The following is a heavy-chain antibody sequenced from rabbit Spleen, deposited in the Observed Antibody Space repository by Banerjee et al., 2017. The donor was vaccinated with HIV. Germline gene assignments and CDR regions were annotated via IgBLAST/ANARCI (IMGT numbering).Heavy chain of an antibody. V-gene: IGHV1S40*01. D-gene: IGHD8-1*01. CDR1: GFSFNNNYY. CDR3: ARDTASSFSSYGMDL. CDR2: IYGGDGYST. Sequence: QSLEESGGGLVQPGGSLTLTCTASGFSFNNNYYMCWVRQAPGKGLEWIACIYGGDGYSTAYASWAKGRFTVSKTSSTTVTLQMTSLTAADTATYFCARDTASSFSSYGMDLWGPGTLVTVS. J-gene: IGHJ6*01.